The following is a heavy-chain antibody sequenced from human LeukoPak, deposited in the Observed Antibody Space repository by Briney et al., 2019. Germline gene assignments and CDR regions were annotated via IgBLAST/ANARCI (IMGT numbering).Heavy chain of an antibody. V-gene: IGHV3-11*01. CDR1: GFTFSDYY. J-gene: IGHJ4*02. Sequence: GGSLRLSCAASGFTFSDYYMSWIRQAPGKGLEWVSYISSSGSTIYYADSVKGRFTISRNNAKNSLYLQMNSLRAEDTAVFYCARLNYDLWSGYPDYWGQGTLVTVSS. CDR2: ISSSGSTI. CDR3: ARLNYDLWSGYPDY. D-gene: IGHD3-3*01.